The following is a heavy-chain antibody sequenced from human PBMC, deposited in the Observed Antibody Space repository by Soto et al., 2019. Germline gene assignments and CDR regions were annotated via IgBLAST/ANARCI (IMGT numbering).Heavy chain of an antibody. CDR2: IYYTGTT. J-gene: IGHJ6*02. V-gene: IGHV4-61*08. CDR1: GASVSTDGYY. D-gene: IGHD3-10*01. Sequence: KTSETLSLTCTVSGASVSTDGYYWSWIRQPPGKGLEWIGYIYYTGTTDYNPSLKSRVTTSLDTSNNQVSLKLRSVTAADTAVYYCARLSRLAQVSKYYYHSMDVWGQGTTVTVSS. CDR3: ARLSRLAQVSKYYYHSMDV.